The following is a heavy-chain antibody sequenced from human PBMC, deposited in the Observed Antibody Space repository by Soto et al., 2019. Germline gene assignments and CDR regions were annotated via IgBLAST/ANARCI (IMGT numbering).Heavy chain of an antibody. CDR3: AREGAYYDSSGYYYFDY. D-gene: IGHD3-22*01. CDR1: GGTFSSYA. CDR2: IIPIFGTA. Sequence: QVQLVQSGAEVKKPGSSVKVSCKASGGTFSSYAISWVRQAPGQGLEWMGGIIPIFGTANCAQKFQGRVTITADESTSTAYMELSRLRAEDTAVYYCAREGAYYDSSGYYYFDYWGQGTLVTVSS. V-gene: IGHV1-69*01. J-gene: IGHJ4*02.